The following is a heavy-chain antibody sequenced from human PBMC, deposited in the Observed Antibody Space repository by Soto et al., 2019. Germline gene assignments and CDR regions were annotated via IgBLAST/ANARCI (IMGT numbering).Heavy chain of an antibody. J-gene: IGHJ5*02. D-gene: IGHD3-10*01. V-gene: IGHV3-53*01. CDR3: AKDKDPVNYYAKQSGGSGP. CDR2: TYSGGNT. Sequence: WVRQAPGKGLEWVSVTYSGGNTYFADSVKDRFTISRDNSNNTLYLQMNNLRAEDTAVYYCAKDKDPVNYYAKQSGGSGPWGQGTLVTVSS.